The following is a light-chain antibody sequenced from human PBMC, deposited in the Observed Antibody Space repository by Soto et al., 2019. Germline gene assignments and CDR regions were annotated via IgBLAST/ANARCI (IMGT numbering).Light chain of an antibody. CDR3: QQYNNWPLT. CDR2: DVS. J-gene: IGKJ4*01. CDR1: QTTSIN. Sequence: EIVLTQSPATLSVSPGDSATLSCRASQTTSINLAWYQQTPGQAPRLLIYDVSTRATGIPARFSGSGSGAEFTLTISNLQSEDFAIYYCQQYNNWPLTFGGGTKVEIK. V-gene: IGKV3-15*01.